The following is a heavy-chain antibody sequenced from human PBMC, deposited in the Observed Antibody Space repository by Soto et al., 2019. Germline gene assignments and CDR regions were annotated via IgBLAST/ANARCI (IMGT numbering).Heavy chain of an antibody. V-gene: IGHV3-23*01. CDR2: ISGSGVST. CDR3: AKNPRQTTTPYIDY. CDR1: GFTFSSYA. Sequence: DVHLLESGGGLVQPGRSLRLSCAASGFTFSSYAMSWVRQTPGKGLEWVSGISGSGVSTYYADSVRGRFTISRDNSKNTLYLQLNTLRAEDTAIYYCAKNPRQTTTPYIDYWGQGTLVTVSS. D-gene: IGHD1-1*01. J-gene: IGHJ4*02.